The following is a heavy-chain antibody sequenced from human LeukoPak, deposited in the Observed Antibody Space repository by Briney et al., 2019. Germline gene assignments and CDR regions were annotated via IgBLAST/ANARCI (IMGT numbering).Heavy chain of an antibody. J-gene: IGHJ3*02. V-gene: IGHV3-48*04. CDR2: ISSSSSTI. Sequence: GGSLRLSCAASGFTFSSYSMNWVRQAPGKGLEWFSYISSSSSTIYYADSVKGRFTISRDNAKNSLYLQMNSPRAEDTAVYYCVRGGGLYYDILTGYYFSPHAFDIWGQGTMVTVSS. CDR1: GFTFSSYS. D-gene: IGHD3-9*01. CDR3: VRGGGLYYDILTGYYFSPHAFDI.